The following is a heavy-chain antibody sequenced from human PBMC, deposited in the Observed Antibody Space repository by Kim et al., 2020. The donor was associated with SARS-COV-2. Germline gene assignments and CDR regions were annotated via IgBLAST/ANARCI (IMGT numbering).Heavy chain of an antibody. D-gene: IGHD6-13*01. J-gene: IGHJ4*02. CDR2: IYYSGST. CDR3: ARTYSRPTNYFDY. CDR1: GGSISSSSYY. V-gene: IGHV4-39*01. Sequence: SQTLSLTCTVSGGSISSSSYYWGWIRQPPGKGLEWIGSIYYSGSTYYNPSLKSRVTISVDTSKNQFSLKLSSVTAADTAVYYCARTYSRPTNYFDYWGQGTLGTVSS.